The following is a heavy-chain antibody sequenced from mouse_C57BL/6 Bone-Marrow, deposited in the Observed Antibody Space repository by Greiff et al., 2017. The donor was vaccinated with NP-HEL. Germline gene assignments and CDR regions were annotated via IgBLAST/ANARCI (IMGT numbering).Heavy chain of an antibody. CDR3: ARGHGSSSFAY. D-gene: IGHD1-1*01. Sequence: VQLQQSGAELVRPGTSVKVSCKASGYAFTNYLIEWVKQRPGQGLEWIGVINPGSGGTKYNEKFKSKATLTVDKPSSTAYMQLSSLTSEDSAVYYCARGHGSSSFAYWGQGTLVTVSA. CDR1: GYAFTNYL. J-gene: IGHJ3*01. V-gene: IGHV1-54*01. CDR2: INPGSGGT.